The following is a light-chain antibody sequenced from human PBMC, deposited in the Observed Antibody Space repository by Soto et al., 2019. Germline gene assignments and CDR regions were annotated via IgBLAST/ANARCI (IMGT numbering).Light chain of an antibody. CDR1: HSVSSS. Sequence: EVVTAQYPATLSVSPGERATLSCRASHSVSSSLAWYQQKPGQAPRLLISGASTRAAGIPARFSGSGSGTDFTLTISRLEPEDFAVYYCQQYGSSRITFGQGTRLEIK. CDR2: GAS. V-gene: IGKV3-20*01. J-gene: IGKJ5*01. CDR3: QQYGSSRIT.